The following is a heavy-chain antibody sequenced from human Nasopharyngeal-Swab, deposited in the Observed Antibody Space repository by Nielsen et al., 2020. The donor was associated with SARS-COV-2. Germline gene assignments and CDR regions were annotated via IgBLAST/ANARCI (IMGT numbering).Heavy chain of an antibody. V-gene: IGHV3-74*01. D-gene: IGHD2-15*01. J-gene: IGHJ3*02. CDR3: EGIWSSNDAFDM. CDR1: GFDFSSYW. Sequence: GGSLRLSCVASGFDFSSYWMNWVRQVPGKGLVWFSRISGDGSATSYADSVQGRFTISRDNARHTVFLQMNSLREEDTAVYYCEGIWSSNDAFDMWGQGTMVTVSS. CDR2: ISGDGSAT.